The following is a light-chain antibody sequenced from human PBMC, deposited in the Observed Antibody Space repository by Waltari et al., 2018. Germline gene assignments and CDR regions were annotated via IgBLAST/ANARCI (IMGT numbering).Light chain of an antibody. CDR1: SSDVGGYNY. CDR2: DVS. V-gene: IGLV2-14*03. Sequence: QSALTQPASVSGSPGQSITISCTGTSSDVGGYNYVSWYQQHPGKAPKLMIYDVSNRPSGVVNRFSGSKSGNTASLTISGLQAEDEADYYCSSYTSSSTYVFGTGTKVTVL. J-gene: IGLJ1*01. CDR3: SSYTSSSTYV.